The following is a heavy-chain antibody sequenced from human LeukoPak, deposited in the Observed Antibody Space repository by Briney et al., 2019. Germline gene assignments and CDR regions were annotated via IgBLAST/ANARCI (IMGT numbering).Heavy chain of an antibody. Sequence: PSETLSLTCTVSGASISGSGYYLGWIRQPPGKGLEWIGNIYYTGSTYYNASLQSRVTISVDTSKNQFSLKLNSVTAADTAVYYCARGKGGYSGYDWGRIPRRTFDYWGQGTLVTVSS. J-gene: IGHJ4*02. CDR1: GASISGSGYY. D-gene: IGHD5-12*01. CDR2: IYYTGST. CDR3: ARGKGGYSGYDWGRIPRRTFDY. V-gene: IGHV4-39*07.